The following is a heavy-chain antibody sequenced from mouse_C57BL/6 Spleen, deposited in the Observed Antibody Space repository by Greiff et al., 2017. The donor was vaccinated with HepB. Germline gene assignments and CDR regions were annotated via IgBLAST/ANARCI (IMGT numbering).Heavy chain of an antibody. CDR1: GYTFTSYW. D-gene: IGHD2-2*01. CDR3: ARMVTTYAMEY. CDR2: IDPSDSYT. J-gene: IGHJ4*01. V-gene: IGHV1-69*01. Sequence: QVQLQQPGAELVMPGASVKLSCKASGYTFTSYWMHWVKQRPGQGLEWIGEIDPSDSYTNYNQKFKGKSTLTVDKSSSTAYMQLSSLTSEDSAVYYCARMVTTYAMEYWGQGTSVTVSS.